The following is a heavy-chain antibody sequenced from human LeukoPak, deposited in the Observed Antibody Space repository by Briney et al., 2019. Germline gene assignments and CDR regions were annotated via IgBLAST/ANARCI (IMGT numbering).Heavy chain of an antibody. Sequence: GASVKVSCKASGYTFTGYYMHWVRQAPGQGLEWMGWINPNSGGTNYAQKFQGRVTMTRDTSISTAYMELSRLRSDDTAVYYCARGSIGAPHHFDYWGQGTLVTVSS. CDR2: INPNSGGT. CDR1: GYTFTGYY. CDR3: ARGSIGAPHHFDY. D-gene: IGHD3-10*01. J-gene: IGHJ4*02. V-gene: IGHV1-2*02.